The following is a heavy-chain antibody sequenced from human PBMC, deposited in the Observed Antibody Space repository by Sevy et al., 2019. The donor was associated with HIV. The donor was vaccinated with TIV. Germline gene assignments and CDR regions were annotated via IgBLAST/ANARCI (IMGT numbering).Heavy chain of an antibody. CDR1: GFSLSDYY. V-gene: IGHV3-11*01. CDR2: IDSTGDTI. J-gene: IGHJ6*02. D-gene: IGHD4-17*01. CDR3: ARDHVKDGDWGDYCYHAMDV. Sequence: GGSLRLSCAASGFSLSDYYMTWIRQAPGKGLQWISYIDSTGDTIYYADSVKGRFTISRDNAKNSLYLQMSSLIADDTAVYYCARDHVKDGDWGDYCYHAMDVWGRGTTVTVSS.